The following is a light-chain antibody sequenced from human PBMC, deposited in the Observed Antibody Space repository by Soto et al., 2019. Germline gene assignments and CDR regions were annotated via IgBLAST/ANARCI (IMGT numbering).Light chain of an antibody. CDR1: QGISSY. CDR3: QQLNSYPLT. CDR2: DAS. V-gene: IGKV1-8*01. J-gene: IGKJ4*01. Sequence: AIRMTQSPSSLSASTGDRVTITCRASQGISSYLAWYQQKPGKAPKLLIYDASTLERGVPSRFSGTGSGTEFTLTISSLQPEDFATYYCQQLNSYPLTFGGGTKVDIK.